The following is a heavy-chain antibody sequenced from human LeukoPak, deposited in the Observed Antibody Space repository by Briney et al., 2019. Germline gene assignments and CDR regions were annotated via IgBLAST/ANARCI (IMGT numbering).Heavy chain of an antibody. CDR3: ARSDYYYYYMDV. J-gene: IGHJ6*03. CDR1: GYNFTGYY. CDR2: INPNSGGT. V-gene: IGHV1-2*02. Sequence: EASVKVSCKASGYNFTGYYMHWVRQAPGQGLEWMGWINPNSGGTNYAQKFQGRVTMTRDTSISTAYMELSRLRSDDTAVYYCARSDYYYYYMDVWGKGTTVTVSS.